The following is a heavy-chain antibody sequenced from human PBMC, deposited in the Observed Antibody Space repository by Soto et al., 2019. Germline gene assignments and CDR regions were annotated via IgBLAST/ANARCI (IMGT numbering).Heavy chain of an antibody. V-gene: IGHV4-30-2*01. Sequence: SETLSLTCTVSGDSMTSGDYSWSWIRQPPGKGLEWLGYIYRTGNTHYSPSLKSRVSISQDRSKNQFSLELTSVTAADTAVYYCARGDYQYSIDYWGQGTLVTVSA. CDR3: ARGDYQYSIDY. CDR1: GDSMTSGDYS. D-gene: IGHD2-2*01. CDR2: IYRTGNT. J-gene: IGHJ4*02.